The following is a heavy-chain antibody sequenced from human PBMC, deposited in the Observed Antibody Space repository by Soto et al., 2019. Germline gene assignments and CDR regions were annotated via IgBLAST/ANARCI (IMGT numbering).Heavy chain of an antibody. V-gene: IGHV1-69*06. D-gene: IGHD5-12*01. CDR1: GGTFSSYA. J-gene: IGHJ6*02. CDR2: IIPIFGTA. Sequence: GASVKVSCKASGGTFSSYAISWVRQAPGQGLEWMGGIIPIFGTANYAQKFQGRVTITADKSTSTAYMELSSLRSEDTAVYDCAREPSPIEADYYYYGMDVWGQGTTVTVSS. CDR3: AREPSPIEADYYYYGMDV.